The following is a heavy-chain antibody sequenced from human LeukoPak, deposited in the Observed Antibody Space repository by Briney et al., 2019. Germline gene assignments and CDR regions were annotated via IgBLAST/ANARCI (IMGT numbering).Heavy chain of an antibody. V-gene: IGHV4-34*01. Sequence: SETLSLTCAVYGGSFSGYYWSWIRQPPGKGLEWIGEINHSGSTNYNPSLKSRVTISVDTSKNQFSLKLSSVTAADTAVYYCARLWVGIGSGYWGQGTLVTVSS. D-gene: IGHD2-21*01. CDR1: GGSFSGYY. CDR3: ARLWVGIGSGY. J-gene: IGHJ4*02. CDR2: INHSGST.